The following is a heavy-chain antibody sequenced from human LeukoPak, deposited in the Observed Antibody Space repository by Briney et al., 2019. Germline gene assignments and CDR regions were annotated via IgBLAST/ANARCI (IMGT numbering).Heavy chain of an antibody. D-gene: IGHD3-22*01. V-gene: IGHV3-7*01. CDR2: IQQDGSVK. J-gene: IGHJ4*02. CDR1: GFTFSSFW. CDR3: ARGNGYYFY. Sequence: QPGGSLRLSCAASGFTFSSFWMSWVRQAPGKGLEWVANIQQDGSVKYYVDSVKGRFTISRDNAESSLYLQMNSLRAEDTAVYYCARGNGYYFYWGQGTLVTVSS.